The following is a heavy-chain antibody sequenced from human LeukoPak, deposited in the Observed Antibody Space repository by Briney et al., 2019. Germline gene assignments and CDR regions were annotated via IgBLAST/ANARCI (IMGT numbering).Heavy chain of an antibody. J-gene: IGHJ6*03. CDR2: IYTSGSA. CDR1: GGSISSYY. D-gene: IGHD2-8*01. CDR3: ARDSFPCTNGVCYPPPEYYYYYYYMDV. V-gene: IGHV4-4*07. Sequence: PSETLSLTCTVSGGSISSYYWSWIRQPAWKGLEWIGRIYTSGSANYNPSLKSRVTMSVDTSKNQFSLKLSSVTAADTAVYYCARDSFPCTNGVCYPPPEYYYYYYYMDVWGKGTTVTVSS.